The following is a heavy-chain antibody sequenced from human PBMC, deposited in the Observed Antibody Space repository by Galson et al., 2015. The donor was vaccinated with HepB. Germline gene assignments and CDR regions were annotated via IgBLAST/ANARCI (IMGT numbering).Heavy chain of an antibody. D-gene: IGHD1-26*01. CDR1: GFTFSTHG. J-gene: IGHJ6*02. V-gene: IGHV3-30*18. Sequence: SLRLSCAASGFTFSTHGMHWVRQAPGKGLEWVAVTSYDGSNKFYADSVKGRFTISRDNSKNTVYLQMNSLRAEDTAVYYCAKDRAGGSTYYYGMDVWGQGTTVSVSS. CDR2: TSYDGSNK. CDR3: AKDRAGGSTYYYGMDV.